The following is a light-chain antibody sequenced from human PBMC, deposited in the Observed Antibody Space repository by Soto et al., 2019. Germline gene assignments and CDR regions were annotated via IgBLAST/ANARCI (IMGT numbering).Light chain of an antibody. CDR2: EVS. V-gene: IGLV2-8*01. CDR1: SSDVGGYNY. Sequence: QSALSQPPSASGSHGQSVTISCTGTSSDVGGYNYVSWYQQHPGKSPKLMIYEVSKRPSGVPDRFSGSKSGNTASLTVSGLQAEDEADYYCSSYAGSNILIFGGGTKLTVL. J-gene: IGLJ2*01. CDR3: SSYAGSNILI.